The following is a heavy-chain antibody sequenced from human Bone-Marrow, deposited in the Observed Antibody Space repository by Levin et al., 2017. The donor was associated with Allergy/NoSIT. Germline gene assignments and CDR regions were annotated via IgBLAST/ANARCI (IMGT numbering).Heavy chain of an antibody. CDR1: GFTFSSYA. Sequence: SGGSLRLSCAASGFTFSSYAMHWVRQAPGKGLEWVAVISYDGSNKYYADSVKGRFTISRDNSKNTLYLQMNSLRAEDTAVYYCARAGIAAAGIAAGGDYWGQGTLVTVSS. J-gene: IGHJ4*02. CDR2: ISYDGSNK. V-gene: IGHV3-30*04. D-gene: IGHD6-13*01. CDR3: ARAGIAAAGIAAGGDY.